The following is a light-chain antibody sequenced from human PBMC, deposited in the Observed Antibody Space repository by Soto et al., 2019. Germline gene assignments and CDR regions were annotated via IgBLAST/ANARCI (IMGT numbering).Light chain of an antibody. CDR2: EVS. CDR1: SSDIGAYDL. J-gene: IGLJ1*01. Sequence: QSVLPQPASVSGSPGQSITICCSGTSSDIGAYDLVSWYQQHPGRAPKLMIYEVSNRPSGVSNRFSGSKSGNTASLTISGLQAEDEADYYCSSYTSSSTVFGTGTKVTVL. V-gene: IGLV2-14*01. CDR3: SSYTSSSTV.